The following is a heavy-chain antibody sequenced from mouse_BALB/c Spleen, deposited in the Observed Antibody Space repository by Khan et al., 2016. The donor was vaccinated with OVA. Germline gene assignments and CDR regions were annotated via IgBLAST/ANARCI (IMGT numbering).Heavy chain of an antibody. D-gene: IGHD1-1*02. CDR1: GYSITSDYA. CDR2: ISYSGST. Sequence: VQLKESGPGLVKPSQSLSLTCTVTGYSITSDYAWNWIRQFPGNKLEWMGYISYSGSTSYNPSLKSRISITRDTSKNQFSLQLNSVTTGDTATYYCARRAYYANWYFDVWGAGTTVTVSS. J-gene: IGHJ1*01. CDR3: ARRAYYANWYFDV. V-gene: IGHV3-2*02.